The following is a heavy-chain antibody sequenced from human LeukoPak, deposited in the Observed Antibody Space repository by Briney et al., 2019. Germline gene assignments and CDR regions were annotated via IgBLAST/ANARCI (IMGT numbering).Heavy chain of an antibody. J-gene: IGHJ5*02. V-gene: IGHV1-2*02. Sequence: AAVKVSCKTSGYTFTDYYIHWVRQAPGQGPEWMGWINPNSGGTNYAQNLQGRVTMTRDTSISTAYMELSRLRSDDTAVYYCARDYERIIMVRGVPLSPQTVFDPWGQGTLVTVSS. CDR2: INPNSGGT. CDR3: ARDYERIIMVRGVPLSPQTVFDP. D-gene: IGHD3-10*01. CDR1: GYTFTDYY.